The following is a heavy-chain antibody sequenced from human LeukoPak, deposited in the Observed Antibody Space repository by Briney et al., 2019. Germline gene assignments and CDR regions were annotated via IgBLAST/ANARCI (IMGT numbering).Heavy chain of an antibody. J-gene: IGHJ6*02. Sequence: GGSLRLSCAASGFTFDDYAMHWVRQAPGKGLEWVSGISWNSGSIGYAESVKGRFTISRDNAKNSLYLQMNSLRAEDTALYYCAKDMRAYGMDVWGQGTTVTVSS. CDR1: GFTFDDYA. CDR2: ISWNSGSI. V-gene: IGHV3-9*01. CDR3: AKDMRAYGMDV.